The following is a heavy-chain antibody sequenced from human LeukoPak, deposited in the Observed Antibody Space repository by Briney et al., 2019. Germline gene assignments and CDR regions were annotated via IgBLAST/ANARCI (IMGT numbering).Heavy chain of an antibody. CDR2: INPSGGST. V-gene: IGHV1-46*01. D-gene: IGHD4-23*01. CDR1: GYTFTSYY. Sequence: GASVRVSCKASGYTFTSYYMHWVRQAPGQGLEWMGIINPSGGSTSYAQRFQGRVTITTDESTSTAYMELSSLRSEDTAMYYCARDLPDFSLRISSGGFDIWGQGTMVTVSS. CDR3: ARDLPDFSLRISSGGFDI. J-gene: IGHJ3*02.